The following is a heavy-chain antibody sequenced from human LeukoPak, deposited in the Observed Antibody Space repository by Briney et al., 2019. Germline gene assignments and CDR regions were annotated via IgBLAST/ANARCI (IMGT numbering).Heavy chain of an antibody. V-gene: IGHV3-33*08. D-gene: IGHD4-11*01. CDR1: GFTFSNYW. CDR3: ARDAQRGFDYSNSLQY. Sequence: GGSLRLSCAASGFTFSNYWMSWVRQAPGKGLEWVAVIWSDGTNRYYTGSVKGRFTISRVDSRNTVYLQMNTPRPEDTGMYYCARDAQRGFDYSNSLQYWGQGTPVTVST. J-gene: IGHJ4*02. CDR2: IWSDGTNR.